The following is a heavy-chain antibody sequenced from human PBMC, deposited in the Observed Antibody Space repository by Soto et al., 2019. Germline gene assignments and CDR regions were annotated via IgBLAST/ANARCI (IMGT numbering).Heavy chain of an antibody. J-gene: IGHJ3*02. CDR2: TYYRSKWYN. CDR3: ALTGDFHNAFDI. CDR1: GDSVSSNSAA. D-gene: IGHD7-27*01. Sequence: SETLSLTCAISGDSVSSNSAAWNWIRQSPSRGLEWLGRTYYRSKWYNDYAVSVKSRITINPDTSKNQFSLQLNSVTPEDTAVYYCALTGDFHNAFDIWGQGTMVTVSS. V-gene: IGHV6-1*01.